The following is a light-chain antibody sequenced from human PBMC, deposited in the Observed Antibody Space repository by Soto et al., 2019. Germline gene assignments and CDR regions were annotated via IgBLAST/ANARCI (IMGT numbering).Light chain of an antibody. Sequence: EIGLTQSPGTLSLSPGERATLSCRASQSVSSSYLAWYQQKHGQAPRLLIYGASSRSTGIPDRFSCSGSGTDLTLPIRTLEPNEFAVYYCQQYGSSPWTFGQGTKVEIK. V-gene: IGKV3-20*01. CDR3: QQYGSSPWT. J-gene: IGKJ1*01. CDR2: GAS. CDR1: QSVSSSY.